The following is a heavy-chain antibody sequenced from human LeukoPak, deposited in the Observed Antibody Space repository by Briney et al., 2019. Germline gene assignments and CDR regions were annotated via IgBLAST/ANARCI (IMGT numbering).Heavy chain of an antibody. CDR3: ARSTWLSDPYFDY. V-gene: IGHV1-46*01. D-gene: IGHD3-22*01. J-gene: IGHJ4*02. Sequence: ASVKVSCKASGYILSSYNMHWVRQAPGQGLEWLGIINPSGGDTKYAQKFQGRVTLTRDKSTSTVYMELSSLTSDDTAVYYCARSTWLSDPYFDYWGQGTLVTVSS. CDR2: INPSGGDT. CDR1: GYILSSYN.